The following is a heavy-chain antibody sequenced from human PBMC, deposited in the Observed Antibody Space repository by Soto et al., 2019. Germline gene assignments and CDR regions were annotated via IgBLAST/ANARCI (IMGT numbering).Heavy chain of an antibody. J-gene: IGHJ5*02. CDR2: IKSKTDGGTT. V-gene: IGHV3-15*07. Sequence: GGSLRLSCAASGFTFSNAWINWVRQAPGKGLEWVGRIKSKTDGGTTDYAAPVKGRFTISRDDSKNTLYLQMNSLKTEDTAVYYCTTALEYDLPFDPWGQGTLVTVSS. D-gene: IGHD3-3*01. CDR3: TTALEYDLPFDP. CDR1: GFTFSNAW.